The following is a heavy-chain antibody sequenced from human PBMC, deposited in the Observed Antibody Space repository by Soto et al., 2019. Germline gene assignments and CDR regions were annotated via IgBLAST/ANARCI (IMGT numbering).Heavy chain of an antibody. V-gene: IGHV3-33*01. CDR2: IWYDGSNK. CDR1: GFTFISYG. Sequence: QVQLVESGGGVVQPGRSLRLSCAASGFTFISYGMHWVRQDPGKGLEWVAVIWYDGSNKYYADSVKGRFTISRDNSKNPLYLQMNSLRAEDTAVYYCARDNMGNFDYWCQGNLVTVSS. CDR3: ARDNMGNFDY. D-gene: IGHD6-13*01. J-gene: IGHJ4*02.